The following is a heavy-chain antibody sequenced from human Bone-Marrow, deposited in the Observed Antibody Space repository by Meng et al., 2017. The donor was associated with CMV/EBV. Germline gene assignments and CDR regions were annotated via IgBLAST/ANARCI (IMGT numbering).Heavy chain of an antibody. CDR2: ISYDGSNQ. J-gene: IGHJ6*02. Sequence: GESLKISCAASGFTFSNYGMHWVRQAPGKGLEWVAVISYDGSNQYYADSVKGRFTISRDNSKNTLYLQMSSLRPEDTAVYYCARDGGATYYYYYGMDVWGQGTTVTVSS. D-gene: IGHD3-16*01. CDR1: GFTFSNYG. CDR3: ARDGGATYYYYYGMDV. V-gene: IGHV3-30*19.